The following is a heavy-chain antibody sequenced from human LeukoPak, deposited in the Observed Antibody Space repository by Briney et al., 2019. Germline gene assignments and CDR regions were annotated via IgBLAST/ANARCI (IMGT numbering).Heavy chain of an antibody. Sequence: PGGSLRLSCAASGFTFSSYDMHWVRQAPGKGLEWVAVISYDGRNKYYADSVKGRFTISRDNSKNTLYLRMNSLRAEDTALYYCANKGSSGWRFDYWGQGTLVTVSS. D-gene: IGHD6-19*01. V-gene: IGHV3-30*18. CDR2: ISYDGRNK. CDR3: ANKGSSGWRFDY. J-gene: IGHJ4*02. CDR1: GFTFSSYD.